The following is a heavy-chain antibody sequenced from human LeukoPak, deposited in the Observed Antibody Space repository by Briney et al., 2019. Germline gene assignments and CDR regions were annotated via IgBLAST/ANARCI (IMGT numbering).Heavy chain of an antibody. CDR2: INPNDGDT. D-gene: IGHD2-2*01. J-gene: IGHJ4*02. CDR3: ARANFLYCSSTTCLFDY. V-gene: IGHV1-2*02. Sequence: ASVKVSCKASGYTFTDYYMLWVRQAPGQGFEWMGWINPNDGDTNYAQKFQGGVTMTRDTSISTAHMEVSRLRSDDTAVYYCARANFLYCSSTTCLFDYWGQGTLVTVSS. CDR1: GYTFTDYY.